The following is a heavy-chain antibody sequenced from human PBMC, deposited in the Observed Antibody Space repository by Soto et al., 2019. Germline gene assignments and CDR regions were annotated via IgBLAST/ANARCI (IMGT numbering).Heavy chain of an antibody. J-gene: IGHJ6*01. Sequence: EVQLVESGGDLVKPGGSLRLSCAASGFSITNAWMTWVRQPPGKGLEWVGRIKSKTDGGTTDYVAPVKGRFTISRDDSKSTLFRQMNSLKTEDTAVYYCITRGGSYRAAWDYYYYGMDVWGQGTTVTVSS. CDR2: IKSKTDGGTT. CDR3: ITRGGSYRAAWDYYYYGMDV. CDR1: GFSITNAW. V-gene: IGHV3-15*01. D-gene: IGHD1-26*01.